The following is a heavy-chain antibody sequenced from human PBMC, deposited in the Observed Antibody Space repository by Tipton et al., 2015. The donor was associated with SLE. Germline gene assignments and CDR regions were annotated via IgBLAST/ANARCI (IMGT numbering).Heavy chain of an antibody. D-gene: IGHD1-26*01. CDR3: ATGRGADGYYTYGLDV. Sequence: TLSLTCTVSGGSISSGAYYWSWIRQPAGKGLECIGHVSSRGSPTYHPSPKSRVTISVDTSKNQFSLRLTSVTAADTAVYYCATGRGADGYYTYGLDVWGQGATVTVSS. CDR1: GGSISSGAYY. V-gene: IGHV4-61*09. CDR2: VSSRGSP. J-gene: IGHJ6*02.